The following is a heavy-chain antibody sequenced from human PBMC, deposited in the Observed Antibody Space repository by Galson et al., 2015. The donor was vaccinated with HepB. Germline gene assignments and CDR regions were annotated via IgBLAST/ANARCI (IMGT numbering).Heavy chain of an antibody. CDR3: ARGADNYHYYFDY. CDR1: GFTVTTKY. Sequence: SLRLSCAASGFTVTTKYMIWVRQAPGKGLEWASLIYSDNSTYYAGSVKGRFTISRDNSKNTLYLQMNSLRAEDTAVYYCARGADNYHYYFDYWGQGTVVTVSS. J-gene: IGHJ4*02. CDR2: IYSDNST. D-gene: IGHD1-1*01. V-gene: IGHV3-66*01.